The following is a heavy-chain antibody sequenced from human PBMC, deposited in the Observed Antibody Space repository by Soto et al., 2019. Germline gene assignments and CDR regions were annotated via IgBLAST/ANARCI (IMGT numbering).Heavy chain of an antibody. V-gene: IGHV3-33*01. Sequence: PGGSLRLSCAASGFTFSSYGMRWVRQAPGKGLEWVAVIWYDGSNKYYADSVKGRFTISRDNSKNTLYLQMNSLRAEDTAVYYCARDPDLAVAGTHFDYWGQGTQVTVSS. J-gene: IGHJ4*02. CDR2: IWYDGSNK. CDR3: ARDPDLAVAGTHFDY. CDR1: GFTFSSYG. D-gene: IGHD6-19*01.